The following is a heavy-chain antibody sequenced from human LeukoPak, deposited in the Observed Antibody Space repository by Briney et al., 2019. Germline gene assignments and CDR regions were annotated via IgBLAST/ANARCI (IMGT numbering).Heavy chain of an antibody. CDR3: ARDRGDGYNDY. D-gene: IGHD5-24*01. V-gene: IGHV3-21*01. J-gene: IGHJ4*02. CDR2: ISSSSSYI. Sequence: GGSLRLSCAASGFTFSSYNMNWVRQAPGKGLEGVSSISSSSSYIYYADSVNGRFTISRDNAKNSLYLQMNSLRAEDTAVYYCARDRGDGYNDYWGQGTLVTVSS. CDR1: GFTFSSYN.